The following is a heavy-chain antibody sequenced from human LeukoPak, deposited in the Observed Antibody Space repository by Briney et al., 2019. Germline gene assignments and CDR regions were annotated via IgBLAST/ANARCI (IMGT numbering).Heavy chain of an antibody. D-gene: IGHD6-13*01. CDR2: ISSSSSYI. CDR3: AREQQLSYYYYMDV. V-gene: IGHV3-21*01. Sequence: GGSLRLSCAASGFTFSSYSMNWVRQAPGKGLEWVSSISSSSSYIYYADSVKGRFTISRDNSKNTLYLQMNSLRAEDTAVYYCAREQQLSYYYYMDVWGKGTTVTVSS. J-gene: IGHJ6*03. CDR1: GFTFSSYS.